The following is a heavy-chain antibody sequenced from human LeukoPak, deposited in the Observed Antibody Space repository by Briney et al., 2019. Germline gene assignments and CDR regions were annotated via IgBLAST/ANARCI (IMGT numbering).Heavy chain of an antibody. CDR1: GFTFSSYG. CDR3: AKLGVATLLFDY. V-gene: IGHV3-33*06. CDR2: IWYDGSNK. D-gene: IGHD5-12*01. Sequence: GGSLRLSCAASGFTFSSYGMHWVRQAPGKGLEWVAVIWYDGSNKYYADSVKGRFTISRDNSENTLYLQMNSLRAEDTAVYYCAKLGVATLLFDYWGQGTLVTVSS. J-gene: IGHJ4*02.